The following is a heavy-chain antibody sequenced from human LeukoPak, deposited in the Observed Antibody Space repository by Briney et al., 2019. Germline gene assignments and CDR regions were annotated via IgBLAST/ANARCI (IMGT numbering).Heavy chain of an antibody. CDR3: ASWPGGWYGEDS. CDR2: IYSGGNT. Sequence: GGSLRLSCAASGFTFSRNYMSWVRQAPGKGLEWVSLIYSGGNTYYADSVKGRFTISRDTFKNTVNLQMNSLRAEDTAVYYCASWPGGWYGEDSWGQGTLVTVSS. CDR1: GFTFSRNY. V-gene: IGHV3-53*01. J-gene: IGHJ4*02. D-gene: IGHD6-19*01.